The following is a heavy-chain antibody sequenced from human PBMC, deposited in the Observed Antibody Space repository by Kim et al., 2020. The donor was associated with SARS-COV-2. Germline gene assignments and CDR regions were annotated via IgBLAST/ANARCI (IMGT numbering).Heavy chain of an antibody. CDR3: ARGDYDSSGYLTFDY. D-gene: IGHD3-22*01. Sequence: SETLSLTCAVSGGSISSSNWWSWVRKPPGKGLEWIGEIYHSGSTNYNPSLKSRVTISVDKSKNQFSLKLSSVTAADTAVYYCARGDYDSSGYLTFDYWGQGTLVTVSS. J-gene: IGHJ4*02. CDR1: GGSISSSNW. V-gene: IGHV4-4*02. CDR2: IYHSGST.